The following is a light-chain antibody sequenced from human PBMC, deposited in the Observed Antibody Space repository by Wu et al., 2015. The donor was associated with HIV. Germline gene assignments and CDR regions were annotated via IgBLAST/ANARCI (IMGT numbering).Light chain of an antibody. CDR2: DAS. Sequence: EIVLTQSPDTLSLSPGERATLSCRASQSINNYLVWYQQKPGQAPRLLIYDASNRATGIPARFSGSGSGTDFTLTISSLEPEDFAVYYCQQRSNWPLTFGGGTKVEIK. V-gene: IGKV3-11*01. CDR1: QSINNY. CDR3: QQRSNWPLT. J-gene: IGKJ4*01.